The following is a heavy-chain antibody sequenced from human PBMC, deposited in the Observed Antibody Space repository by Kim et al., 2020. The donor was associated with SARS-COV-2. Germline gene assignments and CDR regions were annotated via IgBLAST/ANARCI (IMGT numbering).Heavy chain of an antibody. Sequence: GGSLRLSCAASGFTFDDYAMHWVRQAPGKGLEWVSLISGDGGSTYYADSVKGRFTISRDNSKNSLYLQMNSLRTEDTALYYCAKAARAGATTLFLLTDYYYYYGMDVWGQGTTVTVSS. V-gene: IGHV3-43*02. J-gene: IGHJ6*02. CDR3: AKAARAGATTLFLLTDYYYYYGMDV. CDR1: GFTFDDYA. CDR2: ISGDGGST. D-gene: IGHD1-26*01.